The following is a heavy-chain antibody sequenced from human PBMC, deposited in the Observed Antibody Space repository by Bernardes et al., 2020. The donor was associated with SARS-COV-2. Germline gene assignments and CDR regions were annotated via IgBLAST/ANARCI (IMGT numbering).Heavy chain of an antibody. CDR2: ISAHNGNT. CDR3: AREDYYGSGMYGMDV. V-gene: IGHV1-18*01. CDR1: GYTFTNYG. J-gene: IGHJ6*02. D-gene: IGHD3-10*01. Sequence: ASVKVSCKASGYTFTNYGISWVRQAPGQGLEWIGWISAHNGNTNHAQKFQDRLTMTTDTSTSTGYMELGSLKSDDTAVYYCAREDYYGSGMYGMDVWGQGTTVTVSS.